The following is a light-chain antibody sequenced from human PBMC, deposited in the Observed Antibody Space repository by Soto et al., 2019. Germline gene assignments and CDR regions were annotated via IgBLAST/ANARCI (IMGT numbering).Light chain of an antibody. V-gene: IGLV1-44*01. J-gene: IGLJ1*01. Sequence: QSVLAHPPSASGTPGQRVTISCSGSSSNVGGNPVNWYQHVPTTAPKLLIYTNTQRPSGVPDRFSGSKSGTSASLAISGLQSEDAADYYCASWDDSLNGPVFGTGTKV. CDR2: TNT. CDR3: ASWDDSLNGPV. CDR1: SSNVGGNP.